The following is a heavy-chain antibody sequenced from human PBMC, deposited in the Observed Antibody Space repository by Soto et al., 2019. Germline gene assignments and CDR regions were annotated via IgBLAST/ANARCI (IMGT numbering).Heavy chain of an antibody. J-gene: IGHJ6*02. CDR3: ARYYYYDSSGYYAEADYYYGMDV. CDR2: IIPIFGTA. D-gene: IGHD3-22*01. V-gene: IGHV1-69*01. Sequence: QVQLVQSGAEVKKPGSSVKVSCKASGGTFSSYAISWVRQAPGQGLEWMGGIIPIFGTANYAQKFQGRVTITADESTSTAYMELSSLRSEDTAVYYCARYYYYDSSGYYAEADYYYGMDVWGQGTTVTVS. CDR1: GGTFSSYA.